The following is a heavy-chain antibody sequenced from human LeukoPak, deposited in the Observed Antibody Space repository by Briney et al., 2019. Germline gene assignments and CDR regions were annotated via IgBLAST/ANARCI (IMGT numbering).Heavy chain of an antibody. V-gene: IGHV3-20*04. Sequence: GGSLRLSCAASGFTFDDYGMSWVRQAPGKGLEWVSGINWNGGSTGYADSVKGRFTISRDNAKNSLYLQMNSLRAEDTAVYYCASVVGGYYPPVEGFDIWGQGTMVTVSS. CDR3: ASVVGGYYPPVEGFDI. D-gene: IGHD3-3*01. CDR1: GFTFDDYG. CDR2: INWNGGST. J-gene: IGHJ3*02.